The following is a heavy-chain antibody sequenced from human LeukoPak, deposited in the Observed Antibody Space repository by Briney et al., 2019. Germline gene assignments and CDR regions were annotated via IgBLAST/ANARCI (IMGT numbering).Heavy chain of an antibody. CDR3: AREGSTLVIHAFDI. J-gene: IGHJ3*02. Sequence: GGSLRLSCAASGFTFSNYWMHWVRQAPGKGLEWVAFIQYDSSQEYYADSVKGRFTISRDNPKNTVSLQMNSLRSEDTAVYFCAREGSTLVIHAFDIWGQGTRVTVSS. CDR1: GFTFSNYW. D-gene: IGHD2-21*01. V-gene: IGHV3-30*02. CDR2: IQYDSSQE.